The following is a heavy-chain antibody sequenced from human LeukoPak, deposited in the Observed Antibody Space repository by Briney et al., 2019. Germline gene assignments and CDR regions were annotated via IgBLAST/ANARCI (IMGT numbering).Heavy chain of an antibody. Sequence: KPGGSLRLSCAASGFTFSSYTMNWVRQAPGKGLEWVSSISSSSSSYIYYADSVKGRFTISRDNAKNSLYLQMNSLRAEDTAVYYCARDTRVRYCGADCQTAFDIWGQGTMVTVSS. CDR1: GFTFSSYT. CDR3: ARDTRVRYCGADCQTAFDI. V-gene: IGHV3-21*01. J-gene: IGHJ3*02. CDR2: ISSSSSSYI. D-gene: IGHD2-21*02.